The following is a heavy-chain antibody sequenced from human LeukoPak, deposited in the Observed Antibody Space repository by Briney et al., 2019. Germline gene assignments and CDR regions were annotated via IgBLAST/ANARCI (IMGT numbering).Heavy chain of an antibody. CDR3: ARESGWYYMDV. J-gene: IGHJ6*03. D-gene: IGHD3-10*01. Sequence: SETLSLTCTVSGGSISSYYWSWIRQPPGKGLEWIGYIYYSGSTNYNPSLKSRVTISVDTSKNQFSLKLSSVTAADTAVYYCARESGWYYMDVWGKGTTVTVSS. CDR1: GGSISSYY. V-gene: IGHV4-59*01. CDR2: IYYSGST.